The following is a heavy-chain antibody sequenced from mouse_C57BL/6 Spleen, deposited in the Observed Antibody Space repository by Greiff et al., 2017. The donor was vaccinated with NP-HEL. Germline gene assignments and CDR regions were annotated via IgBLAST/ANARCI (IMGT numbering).Heavy chain of an antibody. CDR2: IYPRSGNT. CDR1: GYTFTSYG. D-gene: IGHD1-1*01. Sequence: VQLQQSGAELARPGASVKLSCKASGYTFTSYGISWVKQRTGQGLEWIGEIYPRSGNTDYNEKFKGKATLTADKSSSTAYMELRSLTSEDSAVYFCSREDYYGSSPHWYFDVWGTGPTVTVSS. V-gene: IGHV1-81*01. CDR3: SREDYYGSSPHWYFDV. J-gene: IGHJ1*03.